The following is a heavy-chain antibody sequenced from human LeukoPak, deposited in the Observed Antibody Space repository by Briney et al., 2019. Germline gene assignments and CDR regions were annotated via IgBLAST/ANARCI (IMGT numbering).Heavy chain of an antibody. D-gene: IGHD3-22*01. CDR3: AIMHGYYDGSGFWVQ. V-gene: IGHV3-23*01. CDR2: ISGYGGTI. J-gene: IGHJ4*02. Sequence: PGGSLRLSCAASGFTFSTYAMSWARQAPGKGLEWVSGISGYGGTIYYADSVKGRFTISRDNSKNTLYLQMNSLRAEDTGVYYCAIMHGYYDGSGFWVQWGQGTLVTVSS. CDR1: GFTFSTYA.